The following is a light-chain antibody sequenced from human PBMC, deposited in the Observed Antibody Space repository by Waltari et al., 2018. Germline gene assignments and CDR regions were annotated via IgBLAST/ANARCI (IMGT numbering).Light chain of an antibody. V-gene: IGKV3-15*01. Sequence: EIVMTQSPATLSVSPGERATLSCRASQSVSSNLAWYQQKPGQAPRLLIYGVSTRDTGIPARLSGSGSGTEFTLTISSLQSEDFAVYYCQQYNNWPRTFGQGTKVEIK. CDR3: QQYNNWPRT. J-gene: IGKJ1*01. CDR1: QSVSSN. CDR2: GVS.